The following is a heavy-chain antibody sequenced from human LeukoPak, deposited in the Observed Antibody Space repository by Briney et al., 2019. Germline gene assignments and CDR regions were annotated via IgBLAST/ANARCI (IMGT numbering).Heavy chain of an antibody. CDR3: ARPRTYTSSWSPFDY. CDR1: GFTFSSYW. Sequence: PGGSLRLSCIASGFTFSSYWMSWVRQAPGKGLEWVSAISGSGGSTYYADSVKGRFTISRDNSKNTLYLQVNSLRAEDTAVYYCARPRTYTSSWSPFDYWGQGTLVTVSS. J-gene: IGHJ4*02. CDR2: ISGSGGST. D-gene: IGHD6-13*01. V-gene: IGHV3-23*01.